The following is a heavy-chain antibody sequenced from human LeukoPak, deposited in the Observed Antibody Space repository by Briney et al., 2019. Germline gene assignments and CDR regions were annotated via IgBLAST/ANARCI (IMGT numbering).Heavy chain of an antibody. V-gene: IGHV4-39*07. CDR2: IYYSGST. Sequence: PSETLSLTCTVSGGSISSSSYYWGWIRQPPGKGLEWIGSIYYSGSTYYNPSLKSRVTISVDTSKNQFSLKLSSVTAADTAVYYCAPSQDYGDYDWFDPWGQGTLVTVSS. CDR1: GGSISSSSYY. J-gene: IGHJ5*02. CDR3: APSQDYGDYDWFDP. D-gene: IGHD4-17*01.